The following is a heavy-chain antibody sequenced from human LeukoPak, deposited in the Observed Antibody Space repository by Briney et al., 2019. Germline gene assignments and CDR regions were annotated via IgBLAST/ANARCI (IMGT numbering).Heavy chain of an antibody. Sequence: GESLKISCKGSGYSFTSYWIGWVRQMPGEGLEWMGIIYPGDSDTRYSPSFQGQVTISADKSISTAYLQWSSLKASDTAMYYCARLEDCGGDCYGPFDYWGQGTLVTVSS. CDR3: ARLEDCGGDCYGPFDY. CDR1: GYSFTSYW. V-gene: IGHV5-51*01. CDR2: IYPGDSDT. J-gene: IGHJ4*02. D-gene: IGHD2-21*02.